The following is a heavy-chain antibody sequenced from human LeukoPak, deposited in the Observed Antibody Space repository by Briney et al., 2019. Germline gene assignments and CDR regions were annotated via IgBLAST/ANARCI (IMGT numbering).Heavy chain of an antibody. CDR3: ARITMVRGVIVDFDY. J-gene: IGHJ4*02. CDR1: GYTFTSSD. V-gene: IGHV1-8*01. Sequence: ASVKVSCKASGYTFTSSDINWVRQATGQGLEWRGWMNPNSGNTGYAQKFQGRVTMTRNTSISTAYMELSSLRSEDTAVYYCARITMVRGVIVDFDYWGQGTLVNVSS. CDR2: MNPNSGNT. D-gene: IGHD3-10*01.